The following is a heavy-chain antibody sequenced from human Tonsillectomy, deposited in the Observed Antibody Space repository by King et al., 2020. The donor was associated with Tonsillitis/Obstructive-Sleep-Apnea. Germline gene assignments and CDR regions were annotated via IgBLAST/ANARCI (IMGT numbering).Heavy chain of an antibody. CDR2: INTNTGNP. D-gene: IGHD5-12*01. CDR1: GYTFTSYA. V-gene: IGHV7-4-1*02. CDR3: ARDPSLLVATMVGLSADAFDI. J-gene: IGHJ3*02. Sequence: VQLVQSGSELKKPGASVKVSCKASGYTFTSYAMNWVRQAPGQGLEWMGWINTNTGNPTYAQGFTGRFVFSLDTSVSTAYLQISSLKAEDTAVYYCARDPSLLVATMVGLSADAFDIWGQGTMVTVSS.